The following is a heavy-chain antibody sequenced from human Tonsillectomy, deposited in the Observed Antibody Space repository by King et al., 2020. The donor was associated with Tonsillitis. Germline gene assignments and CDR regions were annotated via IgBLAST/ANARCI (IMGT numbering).Heavy chain of an antibody. D-gene: IGHD3-22*01. Sequence: VQLVESGAEVKKPGSSVKVSCKASGGTLRSYAISWVRQAPGQGLECMGGIIPIFGTINYAQKFQGRVTITADKSTRTAYMELSRLRSEDTAVYYCVFYYDSSGYYTEYYFEYGGQGTLVTVSS. V-gene: IGHV1-69*06. CDR3: VFYYDSSGYYTEYYFEY. CDR1: GGTLRSYA. J-gene: IGHJ4*02. CDR2: IIPIFGTI.